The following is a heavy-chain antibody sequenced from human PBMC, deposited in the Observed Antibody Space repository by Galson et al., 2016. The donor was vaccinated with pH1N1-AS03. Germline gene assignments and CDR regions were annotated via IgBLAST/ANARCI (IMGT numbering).Heavy chain of an antibody. CDR1: GLSVAKNY. CDR3: ARVDSSTYSDGWVPFDY. V-gene: IGHV3-53*01. CDR2: IYTGGDT. Sequence: SLRLSCAVSGLSVAKNYMSWVRQAPGKGLEWVSSIYTGGDTFYTDSVRGRFTISRDDSKNTLYLQMNSLRAADKAMYYCARVDSSTYSDGWVPFDYWGQGTLVTVSS. J-gene: IGHJ4*02. D-gene: IGHD5-24*01.